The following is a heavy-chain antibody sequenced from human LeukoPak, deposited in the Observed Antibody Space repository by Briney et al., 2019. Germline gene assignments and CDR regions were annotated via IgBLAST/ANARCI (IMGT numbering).Heavy chain of an antibody. D-gene: IGHD3-22*01. Sequence: GGSLRLSCAASGFTFSSYAMSWVRQAPGKGLEWVSAISGSGGSTYYADSVKGRFTISSDNSKNTLYLQMNSLRAEDTAVYYCAKGRRSRYYYDSSGYQGGAFDIWGQGTMVTVSS. CDR3: AKGRRSRYYYDSSGYQGGAFDI. V-gene: IGHV3-23*01. CDR1: GFTFSSYA. CDR2: ISGSGGST. J-gene: IGHJ3*02.